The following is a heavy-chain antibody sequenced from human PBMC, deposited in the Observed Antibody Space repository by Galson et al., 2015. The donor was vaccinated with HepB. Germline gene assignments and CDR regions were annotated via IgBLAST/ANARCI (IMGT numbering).Heavy chain of an antibody. Sequence: SLRLSCAASGFTFSRYDMHWVRQAPGKGLEWVAVVSFDGSNKYYVDSVKGRFTISRDNSKNTLYLQMNSLRAEDTAVYYCAKGLKYYYESSRHYCESDAFDIWGQGTMVTVSS. CDR1: GFTFSRYD. V-gene: IGHV3-30*18. J-gene: IGHJ3*02. CDR2: VSFDGSNK. CDR3: AKGLKYYYESSRHYCESDAFDI. D-gene: IGHD3-22*01.